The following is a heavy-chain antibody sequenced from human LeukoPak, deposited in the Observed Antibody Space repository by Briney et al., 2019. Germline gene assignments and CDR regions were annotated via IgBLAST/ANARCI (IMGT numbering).Heavy chain of an antibody. CDR3: ARGLLGIDF. V-gene: IGHV3-74*01. D-gene: IGHD2-8*02. Sequence: GGSLRLSCAPSGFTFSGYWMHWVRQAPGKGLMWVSRIDTDGSNTNYADSVEGRFTISRDNAKNTLYLQMNSLRAEDTAVYYCARGLLGIDFRGQGTLVTVSS. J-gene: IGHJ4*02. CDR2: IDTDGSNT. CDR1: GFTFSGYW.